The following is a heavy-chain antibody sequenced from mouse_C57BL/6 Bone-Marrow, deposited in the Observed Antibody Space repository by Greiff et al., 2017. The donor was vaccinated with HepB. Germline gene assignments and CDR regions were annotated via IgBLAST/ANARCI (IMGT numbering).Heavy chain of an antibody. CDR2: INPSDSDT. Sequence: VKLQQPGAELVKPGASVKVSCKASGYTFTSYWMHWVKQRPGQGLEWIGRINPSDSDTNYNQKVKGKATLTVDKSSSTAYMQLSSLTSEDSAVYYCAMRGFDYWGQGTTLTVSS. J-gene: IGHJ2*01. V-gene: IGHV1-74*01. CDR3: AMRGFDY. CDR1: GYTFTSYW.